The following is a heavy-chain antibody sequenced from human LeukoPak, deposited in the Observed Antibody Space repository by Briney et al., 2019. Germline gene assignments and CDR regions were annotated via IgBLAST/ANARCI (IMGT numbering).Heavy chain of an antibody. CDR1: GGSISSYY. CDR2: IYYSGST. V-gene: IGHV4-59*01. D-gene: IGHD6-19*01. Sequence: SETLSLTCTVSGGSISSYYWSWIRQPPGKGLEWIGYIYYSGSTNYNPSLKSRVTISVDTSTNQFSLKLSSVTAADTAVYYCARGLRGWNFDYWGQGTLVTVSS. J-gene: IGHJ4*02. CDR3: ARGLRGWNFDY.